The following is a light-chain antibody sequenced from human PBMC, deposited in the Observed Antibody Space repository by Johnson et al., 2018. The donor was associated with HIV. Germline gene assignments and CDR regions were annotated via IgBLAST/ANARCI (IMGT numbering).Light chain of an antibody. CDR3: GTLDSSLSANV. CDR2: ENN. V-gene: IGLV1-51*02. J-gene: IGLJ1*01. Sequence: QSVLTQPPSVSAAPGQKVTISCSGSSSDMGNYAVSWYQQLPGTAPKLLIYENNKRPSGIPDRFSGSKSGTSATLGITGLQTGDEADYYCGTLDSSLSANVVGTGTPITVL. CDR1: SSDMGNYA.